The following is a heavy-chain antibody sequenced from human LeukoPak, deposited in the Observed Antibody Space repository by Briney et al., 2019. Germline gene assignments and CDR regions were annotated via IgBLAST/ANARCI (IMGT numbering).Heavy chain of an antibody. CDR3: ARGLNWNDDY. D-gene: IGHD1-20*01. CDR2: MNPNSGNT. J-gene: IGHJ4*02. V-gene: IGHV1-8*02. Sequence: ASVKVSCKASGGTFSSYAISWVRQATGQGLEWMGWMNPNSGNTGYAQKFQGRVTMTRNTSISTAYMELSSLRSEDTAVYYCARGLNWNDDYWGQGTLVTVSS. CDR1: GGTFSSYA.